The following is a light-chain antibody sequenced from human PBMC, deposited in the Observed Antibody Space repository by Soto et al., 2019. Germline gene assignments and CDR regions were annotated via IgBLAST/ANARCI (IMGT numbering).Light chain of an antibody. Sequence: QSAPTQPASASGSPGQSITISCTGTSSDVGGYNYVSWYQQHPGEAPKLMIYDVSNRPSGVSNRFSGSKSGNTASLTISGLQAEDEADYYCSSYTTSATGVFGTGTKVTV. V-gene: IGLV2-14*03. CDR2: DVS. CDR1: SSDVGGYNY. J-gene: IGLJ1*01. CDR3: SSYTTSATGV.